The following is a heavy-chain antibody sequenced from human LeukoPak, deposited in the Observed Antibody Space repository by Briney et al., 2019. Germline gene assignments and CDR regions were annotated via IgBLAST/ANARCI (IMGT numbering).Heavy chain of an antibody. J-gene: IGHJ4*02. V-gene: IGHV4-31*03. D-gene: IGHD2-2*01. CDR3: ARVGGYCSSTSCYFFDY. Sequence: SQTLSLPCTVSGGSISSGGYYWSWIRQHPGKGLEWIGYIYYSGITYYNPSLKSRVTISVDTSKNQFSLKLSSVTAADTAVYYCARVGGYCSSTSCYFFDYWGQGTLVTVSS. CDR1: GGSISSGGYY. CDR2: IYYSGIT.